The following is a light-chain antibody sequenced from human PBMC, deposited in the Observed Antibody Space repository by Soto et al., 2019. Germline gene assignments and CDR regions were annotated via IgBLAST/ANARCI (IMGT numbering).Light chain of an antibody. CDR3: SSYTSSSTRNVV. CDR1: SSDVGGYNY. J-gene: IGLJ2*01. V-gene: IGLV2-14*01. CDR2: EVS. Sequence: QSALTQPASVSGSPGQSITISCTGTSSDVGGYNYVSWYQHHPGKAPKLMIYEVSNRPSGVSNRFSGSKSSNTASLTISGLQAEDEADYYCSSYTSSSTRNVVFGGGTKLTVL.